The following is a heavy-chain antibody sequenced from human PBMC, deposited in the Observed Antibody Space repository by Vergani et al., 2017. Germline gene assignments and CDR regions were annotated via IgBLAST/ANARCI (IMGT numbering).Heavy chain of an antibody. CDR3: ARHRYYYDSSGYWGNYYGMDV. CDR2: IYPGDSDT. V-gene: IGHV5-51*01. Sequence: EVQLVQSGAEVKKPGDSLKISCKGSGYSFTSYWIGWVRQMPGKGLEWMGIIYPGDSDTRYSPSFQGQVTISADKSISTAYLQWSSLKASDTAMYYCARHRYYYDSSGYWGNYYGMDVWGQGTTVTVSS. J-gene: IGHJ6*02. D-gene: IGHD3-22*01. CDR1: GYSFTSYW.